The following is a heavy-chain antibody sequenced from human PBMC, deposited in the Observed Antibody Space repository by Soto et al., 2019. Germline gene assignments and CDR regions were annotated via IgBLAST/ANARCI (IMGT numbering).Heavy chain of an antibody. Sequence: ASVKVSCKASGYTFISYGVNWVRQGPGQGLEWMGWISTYNGNTNYAQKFQGRVTMTTDTSTSTAYMELRSLRSDDTAVYYCARVPYPYCSGGSCYSWFDPWGQGTLVTVSS. J-gene: IGHJ5*02. CDR2: ISTYNGNT. CDR1: GYTFISYG. V-gene: IGHV1-18*01. D-gene: IGHD2-15*01. CDR3: ARVPYPYCSGGSCYSWFDP.